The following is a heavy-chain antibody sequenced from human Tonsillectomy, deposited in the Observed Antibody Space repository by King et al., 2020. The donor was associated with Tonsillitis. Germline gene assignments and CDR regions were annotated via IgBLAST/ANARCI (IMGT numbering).Heavy chain of an antibody. CDR2: IGGYNGNT. V-gene: IGHV1-18*01. CDR1: GYTFTSYG. J-gene: IGHJ4*02. D-gene: IGHD5-24*01. Sequence: QLVQSGAEVKKPGASVKVSCKASGYTFTSYGISWGRQAPGQGLEWMGWIGGYNGNTNYAQKLQGRVTMTTDTSTSTAYMELRSLRSDDTAVYYCARDLGEEEMTTFDYWGQGSLVTVSS. CDR3: ARDLGEEEMTTFDY.